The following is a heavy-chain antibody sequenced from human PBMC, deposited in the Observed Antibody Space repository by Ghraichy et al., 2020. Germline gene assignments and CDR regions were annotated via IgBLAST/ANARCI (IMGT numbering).Heavy chain of an antibody. J-gene: IGHJ4*02. CDR3: VNGIGHASGWARLDY. D-gene: IGHD6-19*01. V-gene: IGHV3-30*02. CDR2: ILHDGRSI. Sequence: GESLNISCAAPGFTSSSYGMHWVRQAPGEGLEWVAFILHDGRSINYADSVKGRFTISRDNSKNTLYLQMNSLRAEDTAMYYCVNGIGHASGWARLDYWGQGTRVTVSS. CDR1: GFTSSSYG.